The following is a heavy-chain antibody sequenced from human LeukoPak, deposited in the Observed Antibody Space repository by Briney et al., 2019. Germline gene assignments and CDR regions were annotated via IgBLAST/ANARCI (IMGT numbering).Heavy chain of an antibody. D-gene: IGHD6-13*01. CDR1: GFTFSSYA. CDR2: ISGSGGST. Sequence: PGGSLRLSCAASGFTFSSYAMSWVRQAPGKGLEWVSAISGSGGSTYYADSVKGRFTISRDNSKNTLYLQMNSLRAEDTAVYYCAKAEYSSSWLYYFDYWGQGTLVTVSS. J-gene: IGHJ4*02. V-gene: IGHV3-23*01. CDR3: AKAEYSSSWLYYFDY.